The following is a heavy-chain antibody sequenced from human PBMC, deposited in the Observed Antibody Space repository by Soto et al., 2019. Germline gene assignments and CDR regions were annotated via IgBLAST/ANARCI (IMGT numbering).Heavy chain of an antibody. CDR2: ISTYNGNT. J-gene: IGHJ6*02. D-gene: IGHD6-19*01. V-gene: IGHV1-18*04. CDR3: ARDSQVEWLVRPYYGLDV. Sequence: GASVKVSCKASGYPFSSYAINWVRQAPGQGPEWMGRISTYNGNTDYAQNFQGRVTMTTDTSTSTAYMDLTTLSADDTAVYYCARDSQVEWLVRPYYGLDVWGQGTTVTVPS. CDR1: GYPFSSYA.